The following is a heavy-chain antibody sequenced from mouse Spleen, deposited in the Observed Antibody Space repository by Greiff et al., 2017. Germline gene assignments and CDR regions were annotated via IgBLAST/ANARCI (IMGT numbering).Heavy chain of an antibody. CDR2: INPSSGYT. Sequence: QVQLQQSGPELVKPGASVKLSCKASGYTFTSYWMHWVKQSPGQGLEWIGYINPSSGYTKYNQKFKDKATLTADKSSSTAYMQLSSLTYEDSAVYYCARRRGIYYGNLDYWGQGTTLTVSS. D-gene: IGHD2-1*01. J-gene: IGHJ2*01. CDR3: ARRRGIYYGNLDY. V-gene: IGHV1-7*01. CDR1: GYTFTSYW.